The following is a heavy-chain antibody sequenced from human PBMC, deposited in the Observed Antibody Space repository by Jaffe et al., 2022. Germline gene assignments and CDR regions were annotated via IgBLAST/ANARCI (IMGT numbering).Heavy chain of an antibody. CDR3: ARRVGTTENLDY. CDR2: IYHTGST. D-gene: IGHD1-26*01. Sequence: QVQLQESGPGLVKPSETLSLTCAVSGSSINSFYYWGWIRQPPGKGLEWIGSIYHTGSTYYNPSLRSRVTISVDTSKNQFSLRLSSLTAADTAVYYCARRVGTTENLDYWGQGILVTVSS. CDR1: GSSINSFYY. J-gene: IGHJ4*02. V-gene: IGHV4-38-2*01.